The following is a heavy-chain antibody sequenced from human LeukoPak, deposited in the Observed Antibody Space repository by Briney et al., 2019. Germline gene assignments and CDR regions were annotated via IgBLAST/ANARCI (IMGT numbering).Heavy chain of an antibody. CDR2: IYYSGSV. Sequence: SDTLSLTCALSCNSMSGYYWNWIRQPPGEGLGWIASIYYSGSVNNNPSLRGRLFISIDTSKNQFSLRLNSVTAADTAVYYCASAPAGYSGSYFYFQHWGQGTLITVSS. CDR1: CNSMSGYY. D-gene: IGHD6-13*01. V-gene: IGHV4-59*03. CDR3: ASAPAGYSGSYFYFQH. J-gene: IGHJ1*01.